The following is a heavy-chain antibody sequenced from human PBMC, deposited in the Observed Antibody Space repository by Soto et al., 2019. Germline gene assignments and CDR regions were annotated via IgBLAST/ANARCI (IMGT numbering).Heavy chain of an antibody. Sequence: SETLSLTCTVSDGPISTYYWTWIRQPPGKGLEWIGYIYYTGSTSYNPSLKSRVTMSVDTSKKQFSLKLRSVTAADTAGYYCGRRPGTTRWDSWGQGTLVTVSS. CDR1: DGPISTYY. V-gene: IGHV4-59*01. D-gene: IGHD1-7*01. J-gene: IGHJ4*02. CDR3: GRRPGTTRWDS. CDR2: IYYTGST.